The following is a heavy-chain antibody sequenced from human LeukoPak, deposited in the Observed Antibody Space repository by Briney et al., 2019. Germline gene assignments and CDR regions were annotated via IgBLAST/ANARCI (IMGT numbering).Heavy chain of an antibody. V-gene: IGHV1-18*01. Sequence: ASVKVSCKASGYTFTSYGISWVQQAPGQGLEWMGWISAYNGNTNYAQKLQGRVTMTTDTSTSTAYMELRSLRSDDTAVYYCARDPRIVVVVAATGGWFDPWGQGTLVTVSS. CDR3: ARDPRIVVVVAATGGWFDP. CDR2: ISAYNGNT. D-gene: IGHD2-15*01. J-gene: IGHJ5*02. CDR1: GYTFTSYG.